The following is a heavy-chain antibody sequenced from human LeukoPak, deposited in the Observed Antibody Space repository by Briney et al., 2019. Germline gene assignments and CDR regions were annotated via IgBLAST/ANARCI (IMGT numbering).Heavy chain of an antibody. CDR3: ARRESTYQNYYYFYYMDV. V-gene: IGHV3-20*04. CDR1: GFTFDDYG. CDR2: INWNGGST. J-gene: IGHJ6*03. Sequence: PGGSLRLSCAASGFTFDDYGMSWVRQAPGKGLEWVSGINWNGGSTDYADSVKGRFTISRDNAKNSLYLQMNSLRAEDTALYYCARRESTYQNYYYFYYMDVRGKGTTVTVSS.